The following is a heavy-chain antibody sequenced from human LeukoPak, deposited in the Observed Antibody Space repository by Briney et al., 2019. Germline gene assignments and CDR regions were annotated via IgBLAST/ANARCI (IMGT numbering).Heavy chain of an antibody. D-gene: IGHD6-13*01. CDR3: ARGWISSWHNWFDP. J-gene: IGHJ5*02. CDR2: INHSGST. Sequence: SETLSLTCAVYGGSFSGYYWSWIRQPPGKGLEWIGEINHSGSTNYNPSLKSRVTISVDTSKNQFSLKLSSVTAADTAVYYCARGWISSWHNWFDPWGQGTLVTVSS. V-gene: IGHV4-34*01. CDR1: GGSFSGYY.